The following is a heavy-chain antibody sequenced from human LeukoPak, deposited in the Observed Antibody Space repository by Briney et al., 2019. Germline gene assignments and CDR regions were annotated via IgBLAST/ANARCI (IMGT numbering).Heavy chain of an antibody. D-gene: IGHD2-15*01. Sequence: QSGGSLRLSCAASGFTFSRYGMHWVRQAPGKGLEWVAVISYDGSDKYHAESVKGRFTISRDNSRNTLYPQMNSLRAEDTAVYYCAKDGVVAPALALGYWGQGTLVTVSS. J-gene: IGHJ4*02. CDR3: AKDGVVAPALALGY. CDR1: GFTFSRYG. CDR2: ISYDGSDK. V-gene: IGHV3-30*18.